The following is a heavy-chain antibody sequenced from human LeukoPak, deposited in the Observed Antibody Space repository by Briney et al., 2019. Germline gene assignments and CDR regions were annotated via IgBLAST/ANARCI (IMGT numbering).Heavy chain of an antibody. CDR3: ARESTAGYNSSWYGFRN. CDR1: GFTFSSYA. CDR2: INQEGSEK. J-gene: IGHJ1*01. V-gene: IGHV3-7*01. D-gene: IGHD6-13*01. Sequence: GGSLRLSCAASGFTFSSYAMSWVRQAPGKGLEWVANINQEGSEKYYVDSVKGRFTISRDNAKNSLFLQMGSLRVEDTAVYYCARESTAGYNSSWYGFRNWGQGTLVSVSS.